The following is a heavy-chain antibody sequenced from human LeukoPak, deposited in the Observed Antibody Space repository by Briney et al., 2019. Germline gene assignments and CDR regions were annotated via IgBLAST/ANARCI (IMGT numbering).Heavy chain of an antibody. Sequence: GGSLRLSCAASGFTFSSDAMTWVRQAPGKGLEWVSAISGSGGSTNYADSVKGRFTISRDNSKNTLYLQMNSLRAEDTAVYYCAKSIRAYYYMDAWGKGTTVTVSS. CDR1: GFTFSSDA. J-gene: IGHJ6*03. V-gene: IGHV3-23*01. CDR2: ISGSGGST. CDR3: AKSIRAYYYMDA.